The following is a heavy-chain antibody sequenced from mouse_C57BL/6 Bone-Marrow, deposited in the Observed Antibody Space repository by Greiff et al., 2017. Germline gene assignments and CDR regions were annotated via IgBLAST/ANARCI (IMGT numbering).Heavy chain of an antibody. D-gene: IGHD1-1*01. CDR1: GYTFTSYG. CDR2: IYPRSGNT. Sequence: QVQLQQSGAELARPGASVKLSCKASGYTFTSYGISWVKQRTGQGLEWIGEIYPRSGNTYYNEKFKGKATLTADKSSSTACMVLRSLTSEDSAVYFGARGGITPWFAYGGQGTLVTVSA. V-gene: IGHV1-81*01. CDR3: ARGGITPWFAY. J-gene: IGHJ3*01.